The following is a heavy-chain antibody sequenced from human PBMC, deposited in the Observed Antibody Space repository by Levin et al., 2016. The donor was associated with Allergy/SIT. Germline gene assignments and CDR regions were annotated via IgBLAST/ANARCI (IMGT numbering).Heavy chain of an antibody. CDR2: IIPIFGTA. D-gene: IGHD4-11*01. J-gene: IGHJ4*02. Sequence: SVKVSCKASGGTFSSYAISWVRQAPGQGLEWMGGIIPIFGTANYAQKFQGRVTITADESTSTAYMELSSLRSEDTAVYYCARGTTVTTWSYFDYWGQGTLVTVSS. CDR3: ARGTTVTTWSYFDY. CDR1: GGTFSSYA. V-gene: IGHV1-69*13.